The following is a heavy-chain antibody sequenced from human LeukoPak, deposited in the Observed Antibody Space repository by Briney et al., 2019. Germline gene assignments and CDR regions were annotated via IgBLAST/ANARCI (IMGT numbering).Heavy chain of an antibody. J-gene: IGHJ4*02. CDR2: MNPDSGDT. Sequence: ASVKVSCKASGYTFTSYGISWVRQATGQGLEWMGWMNPDSGDTAYAHKFQGRITMTRSTSITTAYMELSSLRSEDTAVYYCGRGLGTYDSSELTWPMISFWGQGTVVTVSS. D-gene: IGHD3-22*01. CDR1: GYTFTSYG. V-gene: IGHV1-8*02. CDR3: GRGLGTYDSSELTWPMISF.